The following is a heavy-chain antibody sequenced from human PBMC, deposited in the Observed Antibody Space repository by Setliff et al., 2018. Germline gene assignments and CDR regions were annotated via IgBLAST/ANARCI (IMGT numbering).Heavy chain of an antibody. J-gene: IGHJ6*02. V-gene: IGHV3-33*01. D-gene: IGHD2-21*02. Sequence: LRLSCAASGFTFSNYGMHWVRQAPGKGLEWVSLIWNDGSSKFYGDSVKGRFTISRDNSKNTLYLQMDSLRAEDTAVYYCARNWVTAQHYYYGMDVWGQGTTVTVSS. CDR1: GFTFSNYG. CDR2: IWNDGSSK. CDR3: ARNWVTAQHYYYGMDV.